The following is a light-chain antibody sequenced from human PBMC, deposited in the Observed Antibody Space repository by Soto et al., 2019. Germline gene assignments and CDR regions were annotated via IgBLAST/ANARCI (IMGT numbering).Light chain of an antibody. CDR1: QSIGRW. CDR2: DAS. V-gene: IGKV1-5*01. Sequence: DIQMTQSPSTLSAFAVDRVTITCRASQSIGRWLAWYQQKPGKAPKLLIYDASSLESGVPSRFSGSGSGTEFTLTISSLQPEDFATYFCQQSYTTPITFGQGTRLEI. CDR3: QQSYTTPIT. J-gene: IGKJ5*01.